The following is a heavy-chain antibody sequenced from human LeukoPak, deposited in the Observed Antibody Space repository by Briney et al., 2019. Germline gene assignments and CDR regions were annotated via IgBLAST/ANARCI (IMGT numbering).Heavy chain of an antibody. CDR2: INPNSGGT. Sequence: GASVKVSCKASGYTFTGYYMHWVRQAPGQGLEWMGWINPNSGGTNYAQKFQGRVTMTRDTSISTAYMELSRLRSDDTAVYYCARDVAGYCSSTSCYSWFDPWGQGTLVIVSS. CDR3: ARDVAGYCSSTSCYSWFDP. V-gene: IGHV1-2*02. D-gene: IGHD2-2*02. J-gene: IGHJ5*02. CDR1: GYTFTGYY.